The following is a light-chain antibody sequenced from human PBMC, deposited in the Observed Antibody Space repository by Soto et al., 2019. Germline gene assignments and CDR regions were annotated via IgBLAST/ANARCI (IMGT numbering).Light chain of an antibody. Sequence: QSALTQPASVSGSPGQSITISCTGTSSDVGGYNYVSWYQQHPGRAPQLMIYDVSNRPSGVSNRFSGSMSGNTTSLTISGLKAEDEADYYCSSYATRTTVLFGGGTKLTVL. CDR1: SSDVGGYNY. CDR3: SSYATRTTVL. J-gene: IGLJ2*01. V-gene: IGLV2-14*03. CDR2: DVS.